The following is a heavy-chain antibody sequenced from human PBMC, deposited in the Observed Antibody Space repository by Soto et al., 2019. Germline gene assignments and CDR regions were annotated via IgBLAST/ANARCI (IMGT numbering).Heavy chain of an antibody. CDR1: GFTFSSYG. Sequence: QVQVVESGGGVVQPGRSLRLSCAASGFTFSSYGMHWVRQAPGKGLEWVAFIWYDGTNKYYADSVKGRFTISRDNSKNTVYVQMNSLRAEDTAVYYCARDPTPPRYCSANRCFGEYGMDVWGQGTTVTVSS. CDR3: ARDPTPPRYCSANRCFGEYGMDV. J-gene: IGHJ6*02. CDR2: IWYDGTNK. D-gene: IGHD2-2*01. V-gene: IGHV3-33*01.